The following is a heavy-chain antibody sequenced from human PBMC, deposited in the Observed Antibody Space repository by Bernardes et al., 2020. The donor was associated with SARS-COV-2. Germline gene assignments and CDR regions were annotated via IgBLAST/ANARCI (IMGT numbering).Heavy chain of an antibody. CDR2: ISWNSGSI. V-gene: IGHV3-9*01. Sequence: GGSLRLSCAASGFTFGDYAMHWVRQAPGKGQEWVSGISWNSGSIGYADSVKGRFTISRDNAKNSLYLQMNSLRAEDTALYYCAKDFTYRHYYGSGSYGWFDPWGQGTLVTVSS. CDR1: GFTFGDYA. J-gene: IGHJ5*02. D-gene: IGHD3-10*01. CDR3: AKDFTYRHYYGSGSYGWFDP.